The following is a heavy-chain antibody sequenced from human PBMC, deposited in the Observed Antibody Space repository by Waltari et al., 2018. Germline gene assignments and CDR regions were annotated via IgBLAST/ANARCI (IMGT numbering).Heavy chain of an antibody. D-gene: IGHD4-17*01. Sequence: QVQLQESGPGLVKPSETLSLTCAVSGYSISSGYYWGWIRTPPGKGLEWIGSIYHSGSTYYNPSLKSRVTISVDTSKNQFSLKLSSVTAADAAVYYCARDVSDYGDYAPSVWFDPWGQGTLVTVSS. CDR3: ARDVSDYGDYAPSVWFDP. J-gene: IGHJ5*02. CDR1: GYSISSGYY. CDR2: IYHSGST. V-gene: IGHV4-38-2*02.